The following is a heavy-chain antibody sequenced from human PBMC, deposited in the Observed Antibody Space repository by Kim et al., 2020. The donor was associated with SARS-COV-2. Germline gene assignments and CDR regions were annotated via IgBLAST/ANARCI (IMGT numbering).Heavy chain of an antibody. V-gene: IGHV3-23*01. D-gene: IGHD6-13*01. CDR2: VGGSGGNT. CDR1: GFTFSTYA. CDR3: AKGRSENIAAAFNY. J-gene: IGHJ4*02. Sequence: GGSLRLSCAASGFTFSTYAMSWVRQAPGKGLEWVSTVGGSGGNTYHADSAKGRFTIFRDNSKNTVDLQMNSLRAEDTAVYYCAKGRSENIAAAFNYWGQ.